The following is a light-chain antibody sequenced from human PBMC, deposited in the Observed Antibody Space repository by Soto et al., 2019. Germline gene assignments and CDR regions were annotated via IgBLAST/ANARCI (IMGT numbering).Light chain of an antibody. Sequence: EIVLTQSPAILSVSPGDRATLSCRAGQSVGSNLAWYQQKVGQPPRLLIYGASTRAIGIPARFSGSGSGTEFTLTISSLQSEDFAVYYCQQYNKWPAYTFGQGTKLEIK. J-gene: IGKJ2*01. CDR2: GAS. CDR3: QQYNKWPAYT. CDR1: QSVGSN. V-gene: IGKV3-15*01.